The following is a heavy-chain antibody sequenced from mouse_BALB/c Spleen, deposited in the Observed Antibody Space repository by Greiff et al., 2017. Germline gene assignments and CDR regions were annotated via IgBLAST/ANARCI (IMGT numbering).Heavy chain of an antibody. J-gene: IGHJ3*01. Sequence: QVQLKESGPGLVAPSQSLSITCTVSGFSLTSYGVHWVRQSPGKGLEWLGVIWSGGSTDYNAAFISRLSISKDNSKSQVFFKMNSLQANDTAIYYCARSPYDPFAYWGQGTLVTVSA. V-gene: IGHV2-2*02. CDR2: IWSGGST. CDR1: GFSLTSYG. D-gene: IGHD2-3*01. CDR3: ARSPYDPFAY.